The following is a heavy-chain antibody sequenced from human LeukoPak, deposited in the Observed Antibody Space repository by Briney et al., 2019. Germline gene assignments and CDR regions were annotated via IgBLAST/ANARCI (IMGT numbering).Heavy chain of an antibody. CDR1: GFTFSSYW. J-gene: IGHJ3*02. D-gene: IGHD3-16*02. CDR3: ARSLADAFDI. Sequence: GGSLRLSCAASGFTFSSYWMHWVRQAPGKGLVWVSRIDNDGSTTSYADSVKGRFTISRDNAKSRLYVQMNSLRAEDTAVYYCARSLADAFDIWGQGTMVTVSS. CDR2: IDNDGSTT. V-gene: IGHV3-74*01.